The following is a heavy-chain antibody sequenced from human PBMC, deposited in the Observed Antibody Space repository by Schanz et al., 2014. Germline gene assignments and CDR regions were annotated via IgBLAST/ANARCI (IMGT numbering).Heavy chain of an antibody. D-gene: IGHD2-15*01. J-gene: IGHJ3*02. CDR3: TRGSGPVRRSWDFDM. CDR1: GFPLRHYA. CDR2: IHGSGDET. V-gene: IGHV3-23*01. Sequence: LSCAASGFPLRHYAMTWVRQAPGKGLVWVSGIHGSGDETHYADSVKGRFTVSRDNSNNTLYLQMHSRRAEDTAVYHCTRGSGPVRRSWDFDMGGTGKIVGVFS.